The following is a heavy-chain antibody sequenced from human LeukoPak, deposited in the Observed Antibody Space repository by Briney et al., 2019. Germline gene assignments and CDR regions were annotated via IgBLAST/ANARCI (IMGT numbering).Heavy chain of an antibody. J-gene: IGHJ3*02. CDR1: GYTFTSYD. D-gene: IGHD3-22*01. CDR3: ARAQTYYYGSSGNDAFDI. V-gene: IGHV1-8*01. CDR2: MNPNSGNT. Sequence: ASVKVSCKASGYTFTSYDINWVRQATGQGLEWMGWMNPNSGNTGYAQKFQGRVTMTRYTSISTAYMELSSLRSEDTAVYYCARAQTYYYGSSGNDAFDIWGQGTMVTVSS.